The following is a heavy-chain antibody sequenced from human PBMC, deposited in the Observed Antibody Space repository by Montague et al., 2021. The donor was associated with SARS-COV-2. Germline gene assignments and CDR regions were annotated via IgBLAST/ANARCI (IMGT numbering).Heavy chain of an antibody. D-gene: IGHD3-16*02. V-gene: IGHV4-38-2*02. CDR1: GYSITSGYY. J-gene: IGHJ3*02. Sequence: SETLSLTCTVSGYSITSGYYCGWSRPPPGKGLEWIGSIYHSGSSYYNPSLKSRVTVPIDTSKNQFSLMLNSVTAADTAVYYCAREMVTFGGLIDHDAFDIWGQGTLVTASS. CDR3: AREMVTFGGLIDHDAFDI. CDR2: IYHSGSS.